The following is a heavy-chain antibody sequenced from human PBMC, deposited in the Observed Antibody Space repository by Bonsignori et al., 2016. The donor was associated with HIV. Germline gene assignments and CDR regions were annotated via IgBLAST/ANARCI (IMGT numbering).Heavy chain of an antibody. V-gene: IGHV4-4*07. D-gene: IGHD4/OR15-4a*01. CDR2: IYTSGST. J-gene: IGHJ6*03. CDR3: ARDVGVLTTSHYYFYMDV. Sequence: WIRQPPGKGLEWIGRIYTSGSTNYNPSLKSRVAMSEDTSKNQFSLKLSSVTAADTAVYYCARDVGVLTTSHYYFYMDVWGKGTTVTVSS.